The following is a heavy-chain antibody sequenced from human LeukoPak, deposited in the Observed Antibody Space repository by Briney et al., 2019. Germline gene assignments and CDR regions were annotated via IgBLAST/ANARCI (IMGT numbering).Heavy chain of an antibody. Sequence: SETLSLTCTVSGGSISSSSYSWSWIRQPPGKGLEWIGYIYHSGSTYYNPSLKSRVTISVDRSKNQFSLKLSSVTAADTAVYYCARAEGYGDYGEINFDYWGQGTLVTVSS. D-gene: IGHD4-17*01. CDR3: ARAEGYGDYGEINFDY. J-gene: IGHJ4*02. CDR1: GGSISSSSYS. CDR2: IYHSGST. V-gene: IGHV4-30-2*01.